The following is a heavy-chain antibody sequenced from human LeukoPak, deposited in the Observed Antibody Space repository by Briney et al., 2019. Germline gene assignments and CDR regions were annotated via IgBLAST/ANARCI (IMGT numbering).Heavy chain of an antibody. Sequence: GGSLRLSCAASGFTFSSYAMHWVRQAPGKGLEWVAVISYDGSNKYYADSVKGRFTISRDNSKNTLHLQMNSLRAEDTAVYYCARDHIVGATSFDYWGQGTLVTVSS. CDR3: ARDHIVGATSFDY. CDR2: ISYDGSNK. V-gene: IGHV3-30-3*01. CDR1: GFTFSSYA. D-gene: IGHD1-26*01. J-gene: IGHJ4*02.